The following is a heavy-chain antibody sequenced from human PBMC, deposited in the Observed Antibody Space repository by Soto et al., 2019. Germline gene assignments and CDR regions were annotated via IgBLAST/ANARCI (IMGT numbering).Heavy chain of an antibody. V-gene: IGHV4-39*01. CDR3: ARHDYDILTGAPSYYYYMDV. J-gene: IGHJ6*03. CDR2: IYYSGST. CDR1: GGSISSSSYY. D-gene: IGHD3-9*01. Sequence: SETLSLTCTVSGGSISSSSYYWGWIRQPPGKGLEWIGSIYYSGSTYYNPSLKSRVTISVDTSKNQFSLKLSSVTAADTAVYYCARHDYDILTGAPSYYYYMDVWGKGTTVTSP.